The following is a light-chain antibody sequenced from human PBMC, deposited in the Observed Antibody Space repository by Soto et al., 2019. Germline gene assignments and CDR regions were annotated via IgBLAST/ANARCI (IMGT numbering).Light chain of an antibody. CDR1: SSDVGSYDH. CDR2: EVS. Sequence: QSVLTQPASVSGSPGQSITISCSGTSSDVGSYDHVAWYQQFPGKTPKLTIYEVSNRPSGVSSRFSGSKSGNTASLTISGLQAEDEADYYCAAWDDSLSGGLFGGGTKLTVL. V-gene: IGLV2-14*01. J-gene: IGLJ2*01. CDR3: AAWDDSLSGGL.